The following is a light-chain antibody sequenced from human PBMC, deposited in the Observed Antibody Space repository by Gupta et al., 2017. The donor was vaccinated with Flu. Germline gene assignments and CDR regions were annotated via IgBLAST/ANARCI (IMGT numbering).Light chain of an antibody. CDR1: QSGLYSSNNENY. CDR3: QQYDSTPLT. V-gene: IGKV4-1*01. CDR2: WAS. Sequence: DIVMTQSPHALAVSLGERATINCRSSQSGLYSSNNENYLAWYQQKPGQPPKRLIYWASTREPGVPDRFSGRGSGTDFTLTFSSLHAEDVAVYYCQQYDSTPLTFGGGTKVEIK. J-gene: IGKJ4*01.